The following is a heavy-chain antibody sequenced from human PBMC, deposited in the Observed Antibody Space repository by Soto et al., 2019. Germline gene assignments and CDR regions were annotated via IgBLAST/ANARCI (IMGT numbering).Heavy chain of an antibody. D-gene: IGHD2-8*01. J-gene: IGHJ1*01. Sequence: GGSLRLSCAASGFTFGNYAMSWVRQAPGKGLEWVSKIGGGGGDTLYEGSVKSRFTISRDNSKNTLYLQMNSLKAEDTAVYYCARCLGVGHCTNGLWHLFQHWGQGTLVTVSS. CDR2: IGGGGGDT. CDR3: ARCLGVGHCTNGLWHLFQH. CDR1: GFTFGNYA. V-gene: IGHV3-23*01.